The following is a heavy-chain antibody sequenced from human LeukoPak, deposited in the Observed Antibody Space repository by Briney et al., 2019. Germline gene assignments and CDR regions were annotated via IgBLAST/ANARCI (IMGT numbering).Heavy chain of an antibody. V-gene: IGHV3-48*01. Sequence: GGSLRLSCAAPGFTFSSYSMNWVRQAPGKGLEWVSYISSSSSTIYYADSVKGRFTISRDNAKNSLYLQMNSLRAEDTAVYYCARETTVDYWGQGTLVTVSS. CDR3: ARETTVDY. J-gene: IGHJ4*02. CDR1: GFTFSSYS. CDR2: ISSSSSTI. D-gene: IGHD4-11*01.